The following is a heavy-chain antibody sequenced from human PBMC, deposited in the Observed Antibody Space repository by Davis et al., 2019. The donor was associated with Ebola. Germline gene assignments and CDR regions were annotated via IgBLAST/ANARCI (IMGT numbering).Heavy chain of an antibody. CDR1: GGSISSSSYY. J-gene: IGHJ6*02. V-gene: IGHV4-39*01. CDR2: IYYSGST. Sequence: MPSETLSLTCTVSGGSISSSSYYWGWIRQPPGKGLEWIGSIYYSGSTYYNPSLKSRVTISVDTSKNQFSLKLSSVTAADTAVYYCALVGLRLYYYGMDVWGQGTTVTVSS. D-gene: IGHD2-2*01. CDR3: ALVGLRLYYYGMDV.